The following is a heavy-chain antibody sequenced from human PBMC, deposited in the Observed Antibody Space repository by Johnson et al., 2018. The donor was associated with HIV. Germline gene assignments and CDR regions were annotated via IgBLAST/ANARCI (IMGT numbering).Heavy chain of an antibody. CDR3: VRVGKYCGGDCYSGVDAYDI. D-gene: IGHD2-21*02. J-gene: IGHJ3*02. Sequence: VQLVESGGGLVQPGGSLRLSCAASGFTVSSNYMSWVRQAPGKGLEWVSVIYSGCSTYYADSVKCRFTISRDNSKNTLYLQMNSLRAEDTALYYCVRVGKYCGGDCYSGVDAYDIWGQGTVVIVSS. CDR2: IYSGCST. V-gene: IGHV3-66*01. CDR1: GFTVSSNY.